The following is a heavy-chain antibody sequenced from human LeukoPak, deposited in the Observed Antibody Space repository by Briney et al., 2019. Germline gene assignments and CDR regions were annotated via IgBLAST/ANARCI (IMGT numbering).Heavy chain of an antibody. D-gene: IGHD4-17*01. CDR2: IKSKTDGGTT. J-gene: IGHJ6*02. V-gene: IGHV3-15*01. CDR3: TTGLRDDYGDYDGMDV. CDR1: GFTFSPYW. Sequence: AGGSLRLSCTASGFTFSPYWMTWVRQAPGKGLEWVGRIKSKTDGGTTDYAAPVKGRFTISRDDSKNTLYLQMNSLKTEDTAVYYCTTGLRDDYGDYDGMDVWGQGTTVTVSS.